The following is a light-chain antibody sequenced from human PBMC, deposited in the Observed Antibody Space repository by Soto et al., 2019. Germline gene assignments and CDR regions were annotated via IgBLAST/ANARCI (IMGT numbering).Light chain of an antibody. CDR2: GAS. CDR3: QQSHITQYS. CDR1: QSVDRH. J-gene: IGKJ2*03. V-gene: IGKV1-39*01. Sequence: DIQMTQSPSSLSASVGERVTITCRASQSVDRHLHWYQQRPGKAPNLLISGASSLQSGVPSRFSGSGSGTDFTLTISSLQREDFATYYCQQSHITQYSFGQGTTLEIK.